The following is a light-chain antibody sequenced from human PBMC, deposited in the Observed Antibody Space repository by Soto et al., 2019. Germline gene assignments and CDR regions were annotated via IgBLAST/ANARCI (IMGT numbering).Light chain of an antibody. V-gene: IGLV1-51*01. Sequence: QSVLTQPPSVYAAPVHKVTICVAGSSSNIGNNYVSWYQQLPGTAPKLLIDDNNTRPSGIPDRFSGSKSGTSATLGITGLQTEDAADYYCVTWDSSLGVSFGGGSKLTVL. J-gene: IGLJ2*01. CDR2: DNN. CDR1: SSNIGNNY. CDR3: VTWDSSLGVS.